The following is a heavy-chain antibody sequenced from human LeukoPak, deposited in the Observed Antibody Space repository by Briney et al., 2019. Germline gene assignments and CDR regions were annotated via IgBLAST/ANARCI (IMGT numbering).Heavy chain of an antibody. CDR1: GGSSSSSSYY. Sequence: SETLSLTCTVSGGSSSSSSYYWGWIRQPPGKGLEWIGSIYYSGSTYYNPSLKSRVIISVDTSKNQFSLKLGSVTAADTAVYYCARGLRVQLERRYYFDYWGQGTLVTVSS. CDR3: ARGLRVQLERRYYFDY. J-gene: IGHJ4*02. V-gene: IGHV4-39*07. D-gene: IGHD1-1*01. CDR2: IYYSGST.